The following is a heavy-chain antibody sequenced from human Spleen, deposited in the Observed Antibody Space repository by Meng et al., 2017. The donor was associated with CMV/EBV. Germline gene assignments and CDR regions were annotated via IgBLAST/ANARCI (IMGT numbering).Heavy chain of an antibody. V-gene: IGHV3-33*06. D-gene: IGHD1-1*01. Sequence: RLSCAASGFSFNDHGMHWVRQAPGKGLEWVAVIWYDGSNKYYADSVKGRFTISRDNSKNTLYLQMNSLRAEDTAVYYCAKHRTDFDYWGQGTLVTVSS. CDR3: AKHRTDFDY. J-gene: IGHJ4*02. CDR2: IWYDGSNK. CDR1: GFSFNDHG.